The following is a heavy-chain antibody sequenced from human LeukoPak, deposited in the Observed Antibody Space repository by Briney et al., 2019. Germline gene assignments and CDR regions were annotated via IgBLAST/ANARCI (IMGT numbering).Heavy chain of an antibody. CDR1: GYTFTSYG. J-gene: IGHJ6*02. CDR3: ARAPVLPYSNVEYYYYGMDV. D-gene: IGHD4-11*01. V-gene: IGHV1-18*01. Sequence: ASVKVSCKASGYTFTSYGISWVRQAPGQGLEWMGWISAYNGNTNYAQKLQGRVTMTTDTSTSTAYMELRSLRSDDTAVYYCARAPVLPYSNVEYYYYGMDVWGQGTTVTVSS. CDR2: ISAYNGNT.